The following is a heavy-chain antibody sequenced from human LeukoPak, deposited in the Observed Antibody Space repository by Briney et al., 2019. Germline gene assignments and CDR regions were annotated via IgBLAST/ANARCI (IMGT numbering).Heavy chain of an antibody. CDR1: GYTFKSYA. Sequence: GASVKVSCKASGYTFKSYAITWVRQAPGQGLEWMGWIDPYSGNTNYAQKFQGRVTMTTETFTSTADMEVTSLRSDDTAVYYCARDGHRMYYYESSVYRFDYWGQGTLVTVSS. V-gene: IGHV1-18*01. J-gene: IGHJ4*02. CDR2: IDPYSGNT. D-gene: IGHD3-22*01. CDR3: ARDGHRMYYYESSVYRFDY.